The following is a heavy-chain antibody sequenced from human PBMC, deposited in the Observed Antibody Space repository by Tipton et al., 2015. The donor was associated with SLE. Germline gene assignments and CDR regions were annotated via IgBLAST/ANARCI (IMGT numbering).Heavy chain of an antibody. CDR1: GGSISSGSYY. CDR2: INHSGST. V-gene: IGHV4-39*07. J-gene: IGHJ6*03. CDR3: AGGGSSWPYYMDV. Sequence: TLSLTCTVSGGSISSGSYYWSWIRQPPGKGLEWIGEINHSGSTNYNPSLKSRVTISVDTSKNQFSLKLSSVTAADTAVYYCAGGGSSWPYYMDVWGKGTTVTVSS. D-gene: IGHD6-13*01.